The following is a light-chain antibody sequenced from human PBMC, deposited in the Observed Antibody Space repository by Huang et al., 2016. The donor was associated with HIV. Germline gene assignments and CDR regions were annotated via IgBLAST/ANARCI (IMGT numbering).Light chain of an antibody. CDR3: QQYYNTPFT. V-gene: IGKV4-1*01. Sequence: DIVMTQSPDSLAVSLGERAAINCKSSQSLLYRSNNKNHLAWYQQKPGQPPKLLIYWASTRESGVPDRFSGSGSGTDFTRTISSLQAADVAVYYCQQYYNTPFTFGPGTKVDIK. CDR1: QSLLYRSNNKNH. J-gene: IGKJ3*01. CDR2: WAS.